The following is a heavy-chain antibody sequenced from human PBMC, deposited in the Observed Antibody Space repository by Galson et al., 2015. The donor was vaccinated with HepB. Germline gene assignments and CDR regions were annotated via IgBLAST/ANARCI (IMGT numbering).Heavy chain of an antibody. J-gene: IGHJ2*01. CDR2: IKEDGSEK. CDR3: ARPNNWALMKRYWYFDL. V-gene: IGHV3-7*03. D-gene: IGHD2/OR15-2a*01. Sequence: LRLSCAASGFTFRSYWMSWVRQAPGKGLEWVATIKEDGSEKYYVDSVKGRFTVSRDNAKNSLSLQMNSLRAEDTAVYYYARPNNWALMKRYWYFDLWGRGTLVTVSS. CDR1: GFTFRSYW.